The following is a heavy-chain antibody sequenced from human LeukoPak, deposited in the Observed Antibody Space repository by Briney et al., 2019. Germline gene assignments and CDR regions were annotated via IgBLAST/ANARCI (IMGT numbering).Heavy chain of an antibody. CDR1: GYSFTSYW. CDR2: IYPGDSDT. D-gene: IGHD1-26*01. CDR3: ARDKSGSASGSGRYDY. V-gene: IGHV5-51*01. Sequence: GESLKISCKASGYSFTSYWIAWVRPMPGKGLEWMGIIYPGDSDTRYCPSFQGQVTISADKSISTAYLQWSSLKASDTAMYYCARDKSGSASGSGRYDYWGQGTLVTVSS. J-gene: IGHJ4*02.